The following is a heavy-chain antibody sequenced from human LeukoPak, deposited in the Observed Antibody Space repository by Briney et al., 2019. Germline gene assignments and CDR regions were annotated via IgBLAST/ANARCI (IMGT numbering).Heavy chain of an antibody. CDR3: ARVALAAAGEDI. CDR2: IIPIFGTA. Sequence: SVKVSCKASGGTFSSYAISWVRQAPGQGLEWMGGIIPIFGTANYAQKFQGRVTITTDESTSTAYMELSSLRSEDTAVYYCARVALAAAGEDIWGQGTMVTVSS. D-gene: IGHD6-13*01. J-gene: IGHJ3*02. V-gene: IGHV1-69*05. CDR1: GGTFSSYA.